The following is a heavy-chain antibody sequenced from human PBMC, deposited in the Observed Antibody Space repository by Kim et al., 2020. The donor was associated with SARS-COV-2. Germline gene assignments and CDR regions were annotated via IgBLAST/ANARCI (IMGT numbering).Heavy chain of an antibody. J-gene: IGHJ4*02. CDR1: GFTFDDYA. Sequence: GGSLRLSCAASGFTFDDYAMHWVRQAPGKGLEWVSGISWNSGTIGYADSVKGRFTISRDNAKNSLYPQMNSLRAEDTALYYCAKDMSYYESSGYYYNFDSWGQGTLVTVSS. CDR2: ISWNSGTI. CDR3: AKDMSYYESSGYYYNFDS. V-gene: IGHV3-9*01. D-gene: IGHD3-22*01.